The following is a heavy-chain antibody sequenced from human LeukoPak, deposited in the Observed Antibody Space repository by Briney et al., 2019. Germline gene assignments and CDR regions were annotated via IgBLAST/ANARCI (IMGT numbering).Heavy chain of an antibody. D-gene: IGHD2-15*01. CDR2: ISSSGSTI. CDR1: GFTFNNYI. Sequence: GGSLRLSCAASGFTFNNYIMNWVRQAPGKGLEWVSYISSSGSTIFYADSVKGRFTISRDNAKNSLYLQMNSLRAEDTAVYYCARDSGYCSGGSCYSDAFDIWGQGTMVTVSS. CDR3: ARDSGYCSGGSCYSDAFDI. V-gene: IGHV3-48*04. J-gene: IGHJ3*02.